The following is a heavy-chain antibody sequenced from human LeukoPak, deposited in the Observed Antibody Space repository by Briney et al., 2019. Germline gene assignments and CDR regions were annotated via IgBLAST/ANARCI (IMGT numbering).Heavy chain of an antibody. D-gene: IGHD1-14*01. J-gene: IGHJ4*02. CDR3: ARYKRGDGDY. Sequence: GSLRLSCAASGFTFNNYAMSWVRQAPGKGLEWIGYIYYSGSTNYNPSLKSRVTISVDTSKNQFSLKLSSVTAADTAVYYCARYKRGDGDYWGQGTLVTVSS. CDR1: GFTFNNYA. CDR2: IYYSGST. V-gene: IGHV4-59*01.